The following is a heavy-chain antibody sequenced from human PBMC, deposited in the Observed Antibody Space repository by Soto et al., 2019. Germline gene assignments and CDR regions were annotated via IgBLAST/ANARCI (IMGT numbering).Heavy chain of an antibody. V-gene: IGHV4-4*07. D-gene: IGHD2-2*01. CDR3: ARISTYNFYGIDV. J-gene: IGHJ6*02. Sequence: ETLSLTCSVSGGPISGYYWSWIRQPAGKGLEWIGRIYTSESTNYTPSLKSRVTMSVDTSKNQFSLNLNSVTAADTAVYYCARISTYNFYGIDVWGQGTTVTVSS. CDR1: GGPISGYY. CDR2: IYTSEST.